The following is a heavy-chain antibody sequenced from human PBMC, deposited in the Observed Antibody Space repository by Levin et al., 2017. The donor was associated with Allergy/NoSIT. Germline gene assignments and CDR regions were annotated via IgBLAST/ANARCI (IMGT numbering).Heavy chain of an antibody. CDR3: TRGWSSSGLFDR. CDR1: GFTFTSYW. D-gene: IGHD6-13*01. CDR2: IKQDGSDK. J-gene: IGHJ4*02. Sequence: RGESLKISCEASGFTFTSYWMTWVRQAPGKGLECVANIKQDGSDKYYVDSVKGRFTISRDNAKNSLFLQMNSLRVEDTAVYYCTRGWSSSGLFDRWGQGTLVTVSS. V-gene: IGHV3-7*01.